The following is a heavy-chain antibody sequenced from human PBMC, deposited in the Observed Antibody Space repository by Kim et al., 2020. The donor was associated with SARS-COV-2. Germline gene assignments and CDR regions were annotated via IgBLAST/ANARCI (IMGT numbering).Heavy chain of an antibody. CDR2: INQAGREQ. D-gene: IGHD2-15*01. CDR1: EFTFSSYW. J-gene: IGHJ3*02. CDR3: VRPVVVLSATNGFDI. Sequence: GGSLRLSCAASEFTFSSYWMNWVRQAPGKGLEWVANINQAGREQYYVDTVKGLFTISRDNAKDLLYLQMNSLRAEDTAVYYCVRPVVVLSATNGFDIWGQGTMVTVSS. V-gene: IGHV3-7*01.